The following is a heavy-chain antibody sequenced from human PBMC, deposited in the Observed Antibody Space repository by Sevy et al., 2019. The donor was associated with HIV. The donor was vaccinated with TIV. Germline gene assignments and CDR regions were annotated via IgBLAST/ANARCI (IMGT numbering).Heavy chain of an antibody. J-gene: IGHJ4*02. CDR1: GFTLSSYA. CDR3: AKVIVVVITGIDY. CDR2: ISGSGGST. V-gene: IGHV3-23*01. Sequence: GGSLRLSCAASGFTLSSYAMSWVRQAPGKGLEWVSAISGSGGSTYYADSVKGRFTISRDNSKNTLYLQMNSLRAEDTAVYYCAKVIVVVITGIDYWGQGTLVTVSS. D-gene: IGHD3-22*01.